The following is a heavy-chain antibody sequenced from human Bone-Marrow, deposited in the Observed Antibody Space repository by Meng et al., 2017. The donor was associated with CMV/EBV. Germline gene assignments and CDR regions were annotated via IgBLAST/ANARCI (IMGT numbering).Heavy chain of an antibody. J-gene: IGHJ6*02. CDR2: ISSSSSYI. CDR3: ASLVVVPAAIPYYYGMDV. V-gene: IGHV3-21*01. D-gene: IGHD2-2*02. CDR1: GFTFSSYS. Sequence: GESLKISCAASGFTFSSYSMNWVRQAPGKGLEWVSSISSSSSYIHYADSVKGRFTISRDNAKNSLYLQMNSLRAEDTAVYYCASLVVVPAAIPYYYGMDVWGQGTTVTVSS.